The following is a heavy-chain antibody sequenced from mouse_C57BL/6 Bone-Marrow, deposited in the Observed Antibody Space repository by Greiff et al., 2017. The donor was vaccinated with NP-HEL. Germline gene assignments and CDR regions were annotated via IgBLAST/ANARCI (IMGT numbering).Heavy chain of an antibody. D-gene: IGHD1-1*01. CDR3: ARPSIYYYFDY. V-gene: IGHV1-81*01. J-gene: IGHJ2*01. CDR1: GYTFTSYG. CDR2: IYPRSGNT. Sequence: QVQLKESGAELARPGASVKLSCKASGYTFTSYGISWVKQRTGQGLEWIGEIYPRSGNTYSNEKFKGKATLTADKSSRTAYMELRSLTSEDSAVYFCARPSIYYYFDYWGQGTTLTVSS.